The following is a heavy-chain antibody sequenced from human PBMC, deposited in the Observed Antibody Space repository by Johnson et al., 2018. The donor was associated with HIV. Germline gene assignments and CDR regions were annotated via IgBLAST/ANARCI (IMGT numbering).Heavy chain of an antibody. CDR3: ARDTRSGSYLEGTGAFDI. CDR1: GFTFSSYG. V-gene: IGHV3-64*01. Sequence: VQLVESGGGVVQPGGSLRLSCAASGFTFSSYGMHWVRQAPGQGLEYVSAISSNGGSTYYANSVKGRFTISRDNSKNTLYLQMGSLRAEDMAVYYCARDTRSGSYLEGTGAFDIWGQGTMVTVSS. D-gene: IGHD3-10*01. CDR2: ISSNGGST. J-gene: IGHJ3*02.